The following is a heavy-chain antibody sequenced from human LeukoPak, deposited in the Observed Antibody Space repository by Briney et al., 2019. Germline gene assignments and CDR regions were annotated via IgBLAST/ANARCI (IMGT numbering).Heavy chain of an antibody. CDR3: ARDRDCSGGSCYYFDC. V-gene: IGHV3-48*03. CDR2: ISSSGSTI. D-gene: IGHD2-15*01. Sequence: GGSLRLSCAASGFTFSSYEMNWVRQAPGKGLEWVSYISSSGSTIYYADSVKGRFTISSDNAKNSLYLQMNSLRAEDTAVYYCARDRDCSGGSCYYFDCWGQGTLVTVSS. CDR1: GFTFSSYE. J-gene: IGHJ4*02.